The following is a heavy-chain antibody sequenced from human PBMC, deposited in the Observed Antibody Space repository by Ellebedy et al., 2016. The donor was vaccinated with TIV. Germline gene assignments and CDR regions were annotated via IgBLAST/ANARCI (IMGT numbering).Heavy chain of an antibody. CDR3: ARGTGSDQLRFGMDV. V-gene: IGHV3-30*04. CDR1: GFTFSSYA. D-gene: IGHD3/OR15-3a*01. J-gene: IGHJ6*02. CDR2: ISYDGRNK. Sequence: GGSLRLXCAASGFTFSSYAMHWVRQAPGKGLEWVAVISYDGRNKHYADSVKGRFTISRDNAKNTMYLQMNSLRAEDTAVYYCARGTGSDQLRFGMDVWGQGTTVTVS.